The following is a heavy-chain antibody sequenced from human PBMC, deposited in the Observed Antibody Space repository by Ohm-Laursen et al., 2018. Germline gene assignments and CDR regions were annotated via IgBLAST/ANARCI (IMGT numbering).Heavy chain of an antibody. CDR1: GFTFSSYA. Sequence: GSLRLSCSASGFTFSSYAMSWVRQAPGKGLEWVSAISGSGGSTYYADSVKGRFTISRDNSKNTLYLQMNSLRAEDTAVYYCAKSGWSGSYSEFDYWGQGTLVTVSS. V-gene: IGHV3-23*01. D-gene: IGHD1-26*01. J-gene: IGHJ4*02. CDR2: ISGSGGST. CDR3: AKSGWSGSYSEFDY.